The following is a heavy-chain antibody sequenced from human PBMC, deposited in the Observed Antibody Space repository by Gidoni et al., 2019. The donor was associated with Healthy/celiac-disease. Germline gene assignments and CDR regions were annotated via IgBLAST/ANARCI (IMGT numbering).Heavy chain of an antibody. V-gene: IGHV4-39*01. Sequence: QLQLQESGPGLVTPSETLSLTCTVPGGSISSSSYYWGWIRQPPGKGLEWFGSIYYSGSTYYNPPLKSRVTISVDTSKNQFSLKLSSVTAADTAVYYCARHRIAAAGRGRDFDYWGQGTLVTVSS. D-gene: IGHD6-13*01. CDR1: GGSISSSSYY. CDR2: IYYSGST. CDR3: ARHRIAAAGRGRDFDY. J-gene: IGHJ4*02.